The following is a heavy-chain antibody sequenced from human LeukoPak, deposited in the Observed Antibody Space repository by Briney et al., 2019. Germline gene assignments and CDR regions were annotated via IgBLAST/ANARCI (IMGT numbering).Heavy chain of an antibody. Sequence: GSLRLSFPASGFRFSHNCMNWARQAPGKGLEWVALIYSGGNTHYADSVKGRFTISRDNSKNTLYLQMSSLRVEDTAVYYCTRDTPGIAASVSGGWGQGTLVTVSS. J-gene: IGHJ4*02. CDR1: GFRFSHNC. CDR2: IYSGGNT. V-gene: IGHV3-53*01. CDR3: TRDTPGIAASVSGG. D-gene: IGHD6-13*01.